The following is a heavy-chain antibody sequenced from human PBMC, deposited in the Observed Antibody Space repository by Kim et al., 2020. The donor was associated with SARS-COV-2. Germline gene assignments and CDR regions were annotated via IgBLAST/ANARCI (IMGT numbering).Heavy chain of an antibody. V-gene: IGHV3-33*08. J-gene: IGHJ6*02. CDR1: GFTFSSYG. CDR3: ARTGLSVYGSGSPPYYYYGMDV. Sequence: GGSLRLSCAASGFTFSSYGMHWVRQAPGKGLEWVAVIWYDGSNKYYADSVKGRFTISRDTSKNTLYLQMNSLRAEDTAVYYCARTGLSVYGSGSPPYYYYGMDVWGQGTTVTVSS. CDR2: IWYDGSNK. D-gene: IGHD3-10*01.